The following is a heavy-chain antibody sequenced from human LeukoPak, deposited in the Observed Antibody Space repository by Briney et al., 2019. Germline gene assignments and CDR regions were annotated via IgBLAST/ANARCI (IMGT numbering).Heavy chain of an antibody. CDR2: INHSGST. J-gene: IGHJ4*02. V-gene: IGHV4-34*01. Sequence: SETLSLTCAVYGGSFSGYYWSWIRQPPGKGLEWIGEINHSGSTNYNPSLKSRVTISLDTSKNQFSLNLRSVTAADTAVYYCARDSSRGWFDYWGQGTLVTVSS. CDR3: ARDSSRGWFDY. D-gene: IGHD2-15*01. CDR1: GGSFSGYY.